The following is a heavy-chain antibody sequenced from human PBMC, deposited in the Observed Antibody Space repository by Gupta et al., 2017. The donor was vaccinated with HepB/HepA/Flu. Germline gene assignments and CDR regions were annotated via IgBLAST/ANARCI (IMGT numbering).Heavy chain of an antibody. Sequence: QVQLVQSGAEMKKPGASVKVPCKASGYIFTSYYIHWVRQAPGQGLEWMGIINPSRGSTAYAQKFQGSVNMTSDTSTSTVYMELSSLRSEDTAVYYCARRGYCSGIGCASDYYYGMDVWGQGTTVTVSS. J-gene: IGHJ6*02. CDR2: INPSRGST. CDR3: ARRGYCSGIGCASDYYYGMDV. V-gene: IGHV1-46*01. D-gene: IGHD2-15*01. CDR1: GYIFTSYY.